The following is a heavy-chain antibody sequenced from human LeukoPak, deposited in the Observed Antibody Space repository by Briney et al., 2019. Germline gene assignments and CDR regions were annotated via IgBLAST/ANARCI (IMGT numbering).Heavy chain of an antibody. V-gene: IGHV1-69*05. Sequence: ASVKVSCKASGGTFSSYAISWVRQAPGQGLEWMGRIIPIFGTANYAQKFQGRVTITTDESTSTAYMELSSLRSEDTAVYYYASWRDGYNSADYWGQGTLVTVSS. J-gene: IGHJ4*02. CDR1: GGTFSSYA. CDR3: ASWRDGYNSADY. D-gene: IGHD5-24*01. CDR2: IIPIFGTA.